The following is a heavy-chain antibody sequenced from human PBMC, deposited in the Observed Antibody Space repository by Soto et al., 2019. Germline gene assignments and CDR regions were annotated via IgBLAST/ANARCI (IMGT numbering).Heavy chain of an antibody. J-gene: IGHJ4*02. CDR1: GYIFTNYG. Sequence: ASVKVSCKAYGYIFTNYGIHWVRQAPGQRLEWMGWFDVGNGDTKNSQKFQDRVTITTDTSASTAYMELSSLRSEDTAVYYCARDESRPRSNSDYRGQGTLVSGSS. CDR2: FDVGNGDT. CDR3: ARDESRPRSNSDY. V-gene: IGHV1-3*01.